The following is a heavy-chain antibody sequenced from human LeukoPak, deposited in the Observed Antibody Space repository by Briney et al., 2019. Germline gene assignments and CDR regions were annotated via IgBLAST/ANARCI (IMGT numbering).Heavy chain of an antibody. CDR2: INHSGST. CDR1: GGSFSGYY. CDR3: ARGLVTMIVVAVTFDI. J-gene: IGHJ3*02. Sequence: PSETLSLTCAVYGGSFSGYYWSWIRQPPGKGLERIGEINHSGSTNYNPSLKSRVTISVDTSKNQFSLKLSSVTAADTAVYYCARGLVTMIVVAVTFDIWGQGTMVTVSS. V-gene: IGHV4-34*01. D-gene: IGHD3-22*01.